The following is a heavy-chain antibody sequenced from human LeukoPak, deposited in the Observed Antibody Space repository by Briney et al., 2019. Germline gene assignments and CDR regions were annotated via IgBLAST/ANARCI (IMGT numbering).Heavy chain of an antibody. CDR3: ASPTYYYDSSGPHGAFDI. CDR2: INPNSGGT. Sequence: ASVKVSCKASGYTFTGYYMHWVRQAPGQGLEWMGRINPNSGGTNYAQKFQGRVTMTRGTSISTAYMELSRLRSDDTAVYYYASPTYYYDSSGPHGAFDIWGQGTMVTVSS. J-gene: IGHJ3*02. D-gene: IGHD3-22*01. CDR1: GYTFTGYY. V-gene: IGHV1-2*06.